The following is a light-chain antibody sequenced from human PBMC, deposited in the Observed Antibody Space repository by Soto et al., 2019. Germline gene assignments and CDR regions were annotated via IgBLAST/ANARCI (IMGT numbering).Light chain of an antibody. Sequence: EIVLTQSPATLSLSPGERATLSCRASQSVSTYLAWYQQKPGQAPRLLIYDASNRATGIPARFSGSGSGTDLTLTIRTLEPEDFAVYYCQQRSNWPPTWTVGQGTKVEIK. CDR2: DAS. CDR1: QSVSTY. CDR3: QQRSNWPPTWT. V-gene: IGKV3-11*01. J-gene: IGKJ1*01.